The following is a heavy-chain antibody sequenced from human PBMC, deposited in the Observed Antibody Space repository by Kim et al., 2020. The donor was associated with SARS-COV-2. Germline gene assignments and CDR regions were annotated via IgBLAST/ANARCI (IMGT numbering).Heavy chain of an antibody. V-gene: IGHV4-31*02. CDR3: ARVLDSRNWFDP. J-gene: IGHJ5*02. Sequence: YYSPSLKSRVTISVDTSKNQFSLKLSSVTAADTAVYYCARVLDSRNWFDPWGQGTLVTVSS.